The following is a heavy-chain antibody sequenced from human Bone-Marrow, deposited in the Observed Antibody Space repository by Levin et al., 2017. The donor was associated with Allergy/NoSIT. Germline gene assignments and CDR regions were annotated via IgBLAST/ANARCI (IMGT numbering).Heavy chain of an antibody. D-gene: IGHD4-17*01. J-gene: IGHJ4*02. V-gene: IGHV2-5*02. CDR2: LYWDDDN. CDR3: AHRRYGDHFFDF. CDR1: GFSLRTSGEG. Sequence: SGPTLVKPTQTLTLTCTFSGFSLRTSGEGVGWIRQPPGKALEWLALLYWDDDNRYSPSLKTRVTITKDTSKKQVVFVMTNLAPVDTATYYCAHRRYGDHFFDFWGQGILVTVSS.